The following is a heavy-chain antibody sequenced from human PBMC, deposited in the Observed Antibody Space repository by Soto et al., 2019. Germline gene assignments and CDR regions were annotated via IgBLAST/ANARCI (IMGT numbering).Heavy chain of an antibody. J-gene: IGHJ4*02. V-gene: IGHV1-69*13. Sequence: SVKVSCKASGGLFSSYPISWVRQVPGQGLEWMGGIIPVFQTAYYTQRFQGRVTITADESTNTAYMELSSLRSEDTAIYYRARGGSGYTWFNEFWGQGTLVTVSS. CDR3: ARGGSGYTWFNEF. CDR2: IIPVFQTA. CDR1: GGLFSSYP. D-gene: IGHD3-22*01.